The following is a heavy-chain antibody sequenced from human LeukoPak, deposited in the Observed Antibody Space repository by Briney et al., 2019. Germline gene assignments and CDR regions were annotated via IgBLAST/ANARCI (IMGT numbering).Heavy chain of an antibody. D-gene: IGHD5-24*01. J-gene: IGHJ4*02. Sequence: PETLSLTCTVSGGSINSYYWSWIRQPPGKGLEWIGYIFYSGSTKYNPSLKSRVTISVDTSKKQFSLKLTSVTAADTAVYYCATSGGDGYNVYYWGQGTLVTVLS. CDR2: IFYSGST. CDR1: GGSINSYY. V-gene: IGHV4-59*08. CDR3: ATSGGDGYNVYY.